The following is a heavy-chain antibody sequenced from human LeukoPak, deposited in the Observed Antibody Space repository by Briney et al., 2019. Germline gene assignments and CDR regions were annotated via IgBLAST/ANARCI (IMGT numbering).Heavy chain of an antibody. CDR3: AKAAKLPSITMLRGVRVYSYMDV. CDR1: GYTFTSYY. J-gene: IGHJ6*03. V-gene: IGHV1-46*01. CDR2: INPSGGST. Sequence: ASVKVSCKASGYTFTSYYMHWVRQAPGQGLEWMGIINPSGGSTSYAQKFQGRVTMTRDMSTSTVYMELSSLRSEDTAVYYCAKAAKLPSITMLRGVRVYSYMDVWGKGTAVTISS. D-gene: IGHD3-10*01.